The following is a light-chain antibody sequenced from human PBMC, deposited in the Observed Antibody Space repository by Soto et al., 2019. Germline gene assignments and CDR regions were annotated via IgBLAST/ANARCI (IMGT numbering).Light chain of an antibody. Sequence: QSVLTQPASVSGSPGQSITISCTGTSSDVFGYNYVSWYQQHPGKAPKLIIYDVTNRPSGVSNRFSGSKSGYTASLTNTSLQAEDEADYYCTSYTKSSTLYVFGTGTKVTVL. CDR3: TSYTKSSTLYV. J-gene: IGLJ1*01. V-gene: IGLV2-14*01. CDR2: DVT. CDR1: SSDVFGYNY.